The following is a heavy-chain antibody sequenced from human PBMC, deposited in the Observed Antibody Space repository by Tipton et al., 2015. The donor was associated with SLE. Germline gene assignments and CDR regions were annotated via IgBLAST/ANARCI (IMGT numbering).Heavy chain of an antibody. D-gene: IGHD2-8*01. CDR1: VGSISSGSYY. Sequence: TLSLTCTVSVGSISSGSYYWSWIRQPAGKGLEWIGYIYTSGSTNYNPSLKSRVTISVDTSKNQFSLKLSSVTAADTAVYYCARGGVSTYWGQGTLVTVSS. J-gene: IGHJ4*02. V-gene: IGHV4-61*09. CDR2: IYTSGST. CDR3: ARGGVSTY.